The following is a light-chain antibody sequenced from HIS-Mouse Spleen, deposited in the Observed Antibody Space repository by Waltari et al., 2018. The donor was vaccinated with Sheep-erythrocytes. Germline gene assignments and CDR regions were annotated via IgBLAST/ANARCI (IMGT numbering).Light chain of an antibody. CDR1: RSAVGRYNL. CDR2: EGS. CDR3: CSYAGSSTPWV. J-gene: IGLJ3*02. V-gene: IGLV2-23*01. Sequence: QSALTQPASVSASPGPSITIPCTGTRSAVGRYNLVSWYQQHPGKAPKLMIYEGSKRPSGVSNRFSGSKSGNTASLTISGLQAEDEADYYCCSYAGSSTPWVFGGGTKLTVL.